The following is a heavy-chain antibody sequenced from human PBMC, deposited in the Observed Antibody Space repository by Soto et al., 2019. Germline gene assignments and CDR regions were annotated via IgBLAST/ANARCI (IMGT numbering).Heavy chain of an antibody. J-gene: IGHJ5*02. D-gene: IGHD3-10*01. CDR3: ARDRYGYYYGSGSYQNWFDP. CDR1: GGSISSGDYY. CDR2: IYYSGST. V-gene: IGHV4-30-4*01. Sequence: SETLSLTCTVSGGSISSGDYYWSWIRQPPGKGLEWIGYIYYSGSTYYNPSLKSRVTISVDTSKNQFSLKLSSVTAADTAVYYCARDRYGYYYGSGSYQNWFDPWGQGTLVTVSS.